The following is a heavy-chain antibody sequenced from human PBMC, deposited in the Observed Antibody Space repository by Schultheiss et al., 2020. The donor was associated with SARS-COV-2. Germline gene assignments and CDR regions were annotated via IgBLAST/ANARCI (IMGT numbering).Heavy chain of an antibody. CDR2: ISSSSSTI. Sequence: GGSLRLSCAASGFTFGSYAMSWVRQAPGKGLEWVSSISSSSSTIYYADSVKGRFTISRDNAKNSLYLQMNSLRAEDTAVYYCARMGVPAAIAGSGLYYYYYMDVWGKGTTVTVSS. V-gene: IGHV3-48*04. J-gene: IGHJ6*03. CDR3: ARMGVPAAIAGSGLYYYYYMDV. D-gene: IGHD2-2*01. CDR1: GFTFGSYA.